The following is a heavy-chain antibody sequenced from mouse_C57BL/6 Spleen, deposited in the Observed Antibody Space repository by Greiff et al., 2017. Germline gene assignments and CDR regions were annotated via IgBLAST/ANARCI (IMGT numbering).Heavy chain of an antibody. Sequence: EVNLVESGGGLVPPGGSLKLSCAASGFTFSDYYMYWVRQTPEKRLEWVAYISNGGGSTYYPDTVKGRFTISRDNAKNTLYLQMSRLKSEDTAMYYCARLGSYYFDYWGQGTTLTVSS. CDR1: GFTFSDYY. CDR2: ISNGGGST. CDR3: ARLGSYYFDY. V-gene: IGHV5-12*01. D-gene: IGHD1-1*02. J-gene: IGHJ2*01.